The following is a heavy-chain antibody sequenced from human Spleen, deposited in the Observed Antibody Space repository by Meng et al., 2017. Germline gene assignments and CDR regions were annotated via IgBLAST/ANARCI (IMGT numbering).Heavy chain of an antibody. J-gene: IGHJ4*02. V-gene: IGHV3-13*03. CDR1: GFTFSTYD. D-gene: IGHD2-2*01. Sequence: GESLKISCVACGFTFSTYDMHWVRQATGKGLEWVSAIGNAGDTYYPGSVKGQFTISRENAKNSLYLQMNSLRAGDTAVYYCSRMPFDYWGQGTLVTVSS. CDR3: SRMPFDY. CDR2: IGNAGDT.